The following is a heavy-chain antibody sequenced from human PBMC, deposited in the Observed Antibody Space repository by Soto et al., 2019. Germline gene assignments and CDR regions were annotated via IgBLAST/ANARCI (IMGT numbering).Heavy chain of an antibody. CDR1: GFTFSSYA. CDR2: ISGSGGST. J-gene: IGHJ4*02. D-gene: IGHD3-22*01. Sequence: PGGSLRLSCAASGFTFSSYAMSWVRQAPGKGLEWVSAISGSGGSTYYADSVKGRFTISRDNSKNTLYLQMNSLRAEDTAVYYCAKGDYYDSSGPTKDWGQGTLVTVSS. V-gene: IGHV3-23*01. CDR3: AKGDYYDSSGPTKD.